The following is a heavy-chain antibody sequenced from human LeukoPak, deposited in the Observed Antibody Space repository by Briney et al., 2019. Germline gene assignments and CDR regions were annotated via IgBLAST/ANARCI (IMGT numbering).Heavy chain of an antibody. V-gene: IGHV4-61*02. CDR2: IYTSGST. CDR1: GGSISSGGYS. J-gene: IGHJ3*02. Sequence: SETLSLTCAVSGGSISSGGYSWSWIRQPAGKGLEWIGRIYTSGSTNYNPSLKSRVTISVDTSKNQFSLKLSSVTAADTAVYYCARDLLFGESDAFDIWGQGTMVTVSS. D-gene: IGHD3-10*01. CDR3: ARDLLFGESDAFDI.